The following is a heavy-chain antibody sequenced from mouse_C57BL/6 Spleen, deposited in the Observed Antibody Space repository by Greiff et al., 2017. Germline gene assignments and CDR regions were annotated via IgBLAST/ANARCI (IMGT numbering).Heavy chain of an antibody. V-gene: IGHV1-53*01. CDR3: ARCDTTVVAHYFDY. J-gene: IGHJ2*01. CDR2: INPSNGGT. CDR1: GYTFTSYW. D-gene: IGHD1-1*01. Sequence: QVQLKQPGTELVKPGASVKLSCKASGYTFTSYWMHWVKQRPGQGLEWIGNINPSNGGTNYNEKFKSKATLTVDKSSSTAYMQLSSLTSEDSAVYYCARCDTTVVAHYFDYWGQGTTLTVSS.